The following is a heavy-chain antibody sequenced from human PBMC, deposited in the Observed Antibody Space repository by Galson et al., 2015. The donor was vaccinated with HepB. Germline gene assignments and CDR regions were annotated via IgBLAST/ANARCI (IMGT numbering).Heavy chain of an antibody. V-gene: IGHV4-34*01. CDR2: INHSGST. J-gene: IGHJ6*02. CDR3: ARGMPLLLWFGEWGMDV. CDR1: GGSFSNYY. D-gene: IGHD3-10*01. Sequence: SETLSLTCAVYGGSFSNYYWSWIRQPPGKGLEWIGEINHSGSTNYNPSLKSRVTISVDTSKNQFSLKLSSVTAADTAVYYCARGMPLLLWFGEWGMDVWGQGTTVTVSS.